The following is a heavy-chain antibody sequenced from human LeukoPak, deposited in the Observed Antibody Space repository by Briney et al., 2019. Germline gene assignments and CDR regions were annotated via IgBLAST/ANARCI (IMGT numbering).Heavy chain of an antibody. D-gene: IGHD2-15*01. J-gene: IGHJ4*02. Sequence: PGGSLRLSCAASGFTFSLYAMNWVRQAPGKGLEWVSYINDDSSDIHYAGSVRGRFTISRDGARKTLYLQLSSLRVEDTAVYYCARDTLQPGLIDSWGQGTLVTVSS. CDR1: GFTFSLYA. V-gene: IGHV3-21*05. CDR2: INDDSSDI. CDR3: ARDTLQPGLIDS.